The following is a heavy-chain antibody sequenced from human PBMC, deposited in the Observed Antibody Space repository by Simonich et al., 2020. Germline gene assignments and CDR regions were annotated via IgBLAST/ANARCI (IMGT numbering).Heavy chain of an antibody. CDR1: GGSISSYY. CDR2: IYYNGST. V-gene: IGHV4-59*08. Sequence: QVQLQESGPGLVKPSETLSLTSTVSGGSISSYYWSWIPQPPGKGLEWIGYIYYNGSTNYNPSLKRRVTISVDTSKNQFARKLSSVTAADTAVYYCARLPDYWGQGTLVTVSS. CDR3: ARLPDY. J-gene: IGHJ4*02.